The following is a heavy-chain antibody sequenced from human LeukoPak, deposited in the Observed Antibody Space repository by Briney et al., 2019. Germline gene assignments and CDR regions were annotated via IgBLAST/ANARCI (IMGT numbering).Heavy chain of an antibody. J-gene: IGHJ3*02. CDR2: TRNSDNNM. CDR3: AKDLYCSSTSCYGVDLGLLAFDI. CDR1: GFTFSDYN. V-gene: IGHV3-11*01. Sequence: GGSLRLSCAASGFTFSDYNMGWMRQAPGKGLEWVSYTRNSDNNMFYADSEKGRFTISRDNAKYSVYLQMNSLRAEDTALYYCAKDLYCSSTSCYGVDLGLLAFDIWGQGTMVTVSS. D-gene: IGHD2-2*01.